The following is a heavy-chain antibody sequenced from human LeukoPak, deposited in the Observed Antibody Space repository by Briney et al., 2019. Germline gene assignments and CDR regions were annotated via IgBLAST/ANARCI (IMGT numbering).Heavy chain of an antibody. CDR1: GGSISSSSYY. V-gene: IGHV4-39*01. J-gene: IGHJ5*02. D-gene: IGHD3-10*01. CDR2: IYYSGST. CDR3: SRPGIRNWFDP. Sequence: PSETLSLTCTVSGGSISSSSYYWGWIRQPPGKGLEWIGNIYYSGSTYYNPSLKSRVTISVDTSKNRFSLKLSSVTAADTAVYFCSRPGIRNWFDPWGQGTLVTVSS.